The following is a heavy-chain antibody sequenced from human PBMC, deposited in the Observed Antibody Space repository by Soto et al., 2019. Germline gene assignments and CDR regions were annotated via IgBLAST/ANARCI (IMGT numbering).Heavy chain of an antibody. V-gene: IGHV1-8*01. CDR2: MNPDSANT. D-gene: IGHD1-26*01. CDR1: GYTFANYD. Sequence: QVQLVQSGTEVKQPGASVKVSCRASGYTFANYDIAWVRQATGQGLEWMGWMNPDSANTGSAQKFQGRVTMTRETSINTAYMELNSLTSEDTAVYYCARAIRDQLLSDYWGQGTLVTVSS. CDR3: ARAIRDQLLSDY. J-gene: IGHJ4*02.